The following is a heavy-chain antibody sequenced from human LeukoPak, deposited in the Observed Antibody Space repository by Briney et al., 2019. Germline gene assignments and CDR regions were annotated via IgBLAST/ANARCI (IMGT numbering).Heavy chain of an antibody. CDR1: GDSFTAYS. J-gene: IGHJ6*03. Sequence: SETLSLTCAVNGDSFTAYSWNWIRQSPGEGLECIGEISHSGITHYNPSLASRVTFSLDTSKTQFSLELKSVSAADTAVYYCARAGTEAMTIPAYPVFYYFYLDVWGKGTTVTVS. V-gene: IGHV4-34*01. CDR3: ARAGTEAMTIPAYPVFYYFYLDV. CDR2: ISHSGIT. D-gene: IGHD4/OR15-4a*01.